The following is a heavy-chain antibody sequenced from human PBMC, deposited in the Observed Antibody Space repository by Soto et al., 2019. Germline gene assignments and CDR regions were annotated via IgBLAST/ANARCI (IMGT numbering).Heavy chain of an antibody. D-gene: IGHD3-22*01. V-gene: IGHV3-33*01. CDR1: GVTFSSHG. Sequence: QLQLVESGGGVVQPGRSLRLSCAASGVTFSSHGMHWVRQAPGKGLEWVAVIWYDGSNKYYEGCVKGRFTISRDNSKNTLYLQMNRLTDDATAVYYCERGVGYYCYGTDVWGQGTTVTVSS. CDR2: IWYDGSNK. CDR3: ERGVGYYCYGTDV. J-gene: IGHJ6*02.